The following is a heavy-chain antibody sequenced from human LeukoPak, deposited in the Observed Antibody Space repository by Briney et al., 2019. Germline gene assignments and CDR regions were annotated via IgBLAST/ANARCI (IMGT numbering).Heavy chain of an antibody. D-gene: IGHD1-26*01. CDR1: GGSISSYY. V-gene: IGHV4-59*01. CDR2: IYYSGST. J-gene: IGHJ6*03. CDR3: ARGGGSYGTNYYYYMDV. Sequence: PSETLSLTCTVSGGSISSYYWSWIRRPPGKGLEWIGYIYYSGSTNYNPSLKSRVTISVDTSKNQFSLKLSSVTAADTAVYYCARGGGSYGTNYYYYMDVWGKGTTVTVSS.